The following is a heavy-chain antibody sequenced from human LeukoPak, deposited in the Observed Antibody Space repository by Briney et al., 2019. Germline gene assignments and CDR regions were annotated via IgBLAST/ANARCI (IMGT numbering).Heavy chain of an antibody. D-gene: IGHD3-22*01. CDR1: GFTFSSYA. CDR2: ISYDGSSK. Sequence: GGSLRLSCAASGFTFSSYAMHWVRQAPGKGLEWVAVISYDGSSKYYADSVKGRFTISRDNSKNTLYLQMNSLRAEDTAVYYCARDRYYYDSSGFDYWGQGTLVTVSS. J-gene: IGHJ4*02. CDR3: ARDRYYYDSSGFDY. V-gene: IGHV3-30*01.